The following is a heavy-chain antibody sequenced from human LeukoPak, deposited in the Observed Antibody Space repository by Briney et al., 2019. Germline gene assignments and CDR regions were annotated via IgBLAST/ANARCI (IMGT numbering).Heavy chain of an antibody. V-gene: IGHV3-23*01. CDR2: ISGSGGST. Sequence: GGSLRLSCAASGFTFSSYDMSWVRQAPGRGLEWVSVISGSGGSTYYADSVKGRFTISRDNAKNTLYLQMDSLRAEDTAIYYCARVSGSGTPVYYYSYMDVWGKGTTVIVSS. J-gene: IGHJ6*03. CDR1: GFTFSSYD. CDR3: ARVSGSGTPVYYYSYMDV. D-gene: IGHD3-10*01.